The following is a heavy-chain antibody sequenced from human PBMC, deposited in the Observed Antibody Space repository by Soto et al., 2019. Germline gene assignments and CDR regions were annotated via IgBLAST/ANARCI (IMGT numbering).Heavy chain of an antibody. J-gene: IGHJ4*02. V-gene: IGHV3-23*01. D-gene: IGHD3-16*01. Sequence: GSLRLSCAASGLIFSNYGMTWVRQVPGKGLEWVSGISGGGGTTYYADSVKGRFTISRDNSKNTLSLQMNSLRAEDTAVYYCASLIDYWGQGTLVTVSS. CDR3: ASLIDY. CDR2: ISGGGGTT. CDR1: GLIFSNYG.